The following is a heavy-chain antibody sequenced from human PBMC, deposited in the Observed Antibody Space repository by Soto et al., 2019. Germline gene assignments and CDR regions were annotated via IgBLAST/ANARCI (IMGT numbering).Heavy chain of an antibody. D-gene: IGHD3-22*01. CDR2: IYYSGST. Sequence: SETLSLTCTVSGGSIISGDGYWSWIRQTPGKGLEFIGYIYYSGSTYYNPSLQSRTTISVDTSKRRFSLNLSSVTAADTAVYYCAKFYYYDRTRIDYWGEGALVTVSS. CDR3: AKFYYYDRTRIDY. V-gene: IGHV4-30-4*01. J-gene: IGHJ4*02. CDR1: GGSIISGDGY.